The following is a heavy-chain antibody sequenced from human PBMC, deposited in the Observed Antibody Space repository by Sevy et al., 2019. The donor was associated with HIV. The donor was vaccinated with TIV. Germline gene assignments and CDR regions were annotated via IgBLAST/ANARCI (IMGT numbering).Heavy chain of an antibody. J-gene: IGHJ6*02. CDR2: MSPKTGAT. CDR3: ARGGNGDFWSYEYYYYGMDV. CDR1: GYSFDSYD. V-gene: IGHV1-8*01. Sequence: ASVKVSCKASGYSFDSYDINWVRQATGQGLEWMGWMSPKTGATGFAQKFKGRVTMTRNTSISTAYMELSSLTNEDTAVYYCARGGNGDFWSYEYYYYGMDVWGQGTTVTVSS. D-gene: IGHD3-3*01.